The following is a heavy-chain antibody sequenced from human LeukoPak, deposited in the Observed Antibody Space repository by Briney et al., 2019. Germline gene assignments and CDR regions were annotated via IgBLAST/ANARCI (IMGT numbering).Heavy chain of an antibody. CDR3: AKAFSWFHFDY. J-gene: IGHJ4*02. V-gene: IGHV4-39*07. CDR1: GFTFSSYE. D-gene: IGHD3-10*01. CDR2: IYYSGST. Sequence: NPGGSLRLSRAASGFTFSSYEMNWVRQAPGKGLEWIGSIYYSGSTYYNPSLKSRVTISVDTSKNQFSLKLSSVTAADTAVYHCAKAFSWFHFDYWGQGSLVTVSS.